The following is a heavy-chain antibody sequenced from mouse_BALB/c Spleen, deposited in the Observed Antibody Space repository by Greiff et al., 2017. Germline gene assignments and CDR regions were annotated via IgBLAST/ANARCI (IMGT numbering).Heavy chain of an antibody. J-gene: IGHJ1*01. Sequence: EVQRVESGPELVKPGASVKISCKASGYSFTGYYMHWVKQSHVKSLEWIGRINPYNGATSYNQNFKDKASLTVDKSSSTAYMELHSLTSEDSAVYYCARGGYGSSYWYFDVWGAGTTVTVAS. CDR3: ARGGYGSSYWYFDV. D-gene: IGHD1-1*01. V-gene: IGHV1-31*01. CDR2: INPYNGAT. CDR1: GYSFTGYY.